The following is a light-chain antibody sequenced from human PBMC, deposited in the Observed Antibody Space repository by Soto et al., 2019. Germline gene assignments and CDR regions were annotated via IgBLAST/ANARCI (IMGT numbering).Light chain of an antibody. CDR2: EVI. CDR3: SSYVDAGSAVV. CDR1: SSDVGGYNY. Sequence: QAALTQPPSASGSPGQSVTISCTGASSDVGGYNYVSWYQQHPGKAPTLMIYEVIKRPSGVPDRFSGSKSGNTASLTVSGLQAEDEADYYCSSYVDAGSAVVFVGGTKVTVL. J-gene: IGLJ2*01. V-gene: IGLV2-8*01.